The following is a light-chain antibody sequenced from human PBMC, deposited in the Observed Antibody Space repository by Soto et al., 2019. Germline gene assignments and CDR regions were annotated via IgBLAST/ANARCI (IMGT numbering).Light chain of an antibody. V-gene: IGLV2-23*01. CDR2: EGT. Sequence: QSVLTQPASESGSPGQSITISCTGTSSDIGGYNLVSWYQQHPGKAPKLVIYEGTKRPSGVSIRFSGSKSGNTASLAISGPQAEDEADYYCCSYSDSSTNWVFGGGTKLTVL. CDR3: CSYSDSSTNWV. J-gene: IGLJ3*02. CDR1: SSDIGGYNL.